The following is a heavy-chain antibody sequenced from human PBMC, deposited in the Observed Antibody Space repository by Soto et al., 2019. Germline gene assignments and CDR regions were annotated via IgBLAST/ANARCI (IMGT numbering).Heavy chain of an antibody. CDR1: GFTFSSYS. CDR2: ISSSGSTT. CDR3: SWGYFGMGV. Sequence: EVQLVESGGGLVQPGWSLRLSCAASGFTFSSYSMNWVRQAPGKGLEWVSYISSSGSTTYYADSVKGRVTISRDNAKKSLYLQMNSLRDEDTAVYDCSWGYFGMGVWGQGTKVTVSS. D-gene: IGHD3-16*01. J-gene: IGHJ6*02. V-gene: IGHV3-48*02.